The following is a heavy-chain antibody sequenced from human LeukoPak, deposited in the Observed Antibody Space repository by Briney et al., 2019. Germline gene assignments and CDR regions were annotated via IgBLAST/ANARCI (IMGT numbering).Heavy chain of an antibody. CDR1: EFTFSRYS. J-gene: IGHJ4*02. Sequence: PGGSLRLSCAASEFTFSRYSMNWVRRAPGKGLEWVSSISVSSIFIYYSDSVKGRFTISRDDAKNTLYLQMNSLRAEDTAVYYCAREWELLPAFDYWGQGTLVTVSS. CDR2: ISVSSIFI. V-gene: IGHV3-21*01. D-gene: IGHD1-26*01. CDR3: AREWELLPAFDY.